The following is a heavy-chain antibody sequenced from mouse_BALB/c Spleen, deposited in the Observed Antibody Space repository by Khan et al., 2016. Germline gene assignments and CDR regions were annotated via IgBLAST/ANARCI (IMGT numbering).Heavy chain of an antibody. V-gene: IGHV1-9*01. CDR2: ILPGSGKS. J-gene: IGHJ4*01. CDR1: GYTFSYYW. Sequence: QVQLQQSGAELMKPGASVKISCKATGYTFSYYWIVWVKQRPGHGLEWIGDILPGSGKSYFNEKVKGKAIFTADTSSNTAYMQLSSLSSEDYDVYYCARAWYSMDYWGQGTSITVSS. CDR3: ARAWYSMDY.